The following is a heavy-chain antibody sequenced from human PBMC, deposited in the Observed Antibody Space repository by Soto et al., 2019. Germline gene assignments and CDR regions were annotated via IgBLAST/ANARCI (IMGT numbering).Heavy chain of an antibody. V-gene: IGHV3-33*06. CDR3: ANDGGSGYFHAFDI. J-gene: IGHJ3*02. CDR1: GFTFSSYG. CDR2: IWYDGSNK. D-gene: IGHD3-22*01. Sequence: QVQLVESGGGVVQPGRSLRLSCAASGFTFSSYGMHWVRQAPGKGLEWVAVIWYDGSNKYYADSVKGRFTISRDNSKNTLYLQMNSLRAEDTAVYYCANDGGSGYFHAFDIWGQGTMVTVSS.